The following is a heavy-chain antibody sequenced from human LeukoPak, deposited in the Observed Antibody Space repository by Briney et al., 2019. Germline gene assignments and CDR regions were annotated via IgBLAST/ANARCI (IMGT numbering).Heavy chain of an antibody. CDR1: GFTFSTSG. Sequence: SGGSLRLSRAASGFTFSTSGMHWVRQAPGKGLEWVAFIRFDGSYTYQTDTVKGRFTISRDNSQNMLFLQMNSLRLEDTALYYCAKSVTGITWFDPWGQGTLVTVSS. CDR3: AKSVTGITWFDP. V-gene: IGHV3-30*02. J-gene: IGHJ5*02. D-gene: IGHD6-19*01. CDR2: IRFDGSYT.